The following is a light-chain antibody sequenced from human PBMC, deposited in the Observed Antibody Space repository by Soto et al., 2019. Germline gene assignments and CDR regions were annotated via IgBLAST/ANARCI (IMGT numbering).Light chain of an antibody. CDR1: QSISIW. CDR2: KAS. CDR3: QQYNDYSWT. J-gene: IGKJ1*01. Sequence: DIPMTQSPSTLSASVGDRVAISCRASQSISIWLAWYQQKPGKAPKLLIYKASSLESGVPSRFSGSGSGTEFTLTISSLHPDDFATYYCQQYNDYSWTFGQGTKVEIK. V-gene: IGKV1-5*03.